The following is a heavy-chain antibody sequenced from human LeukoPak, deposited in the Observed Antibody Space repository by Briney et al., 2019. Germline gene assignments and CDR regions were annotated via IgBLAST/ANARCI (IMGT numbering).Heavy chain of an antibody. CDR1: GDSVSSNSAA. V-gene: IGHV6-1*01. Sequence: SQTLSLTCAISGDSVSSNSAAWNWIRQSPSRGLEWLGRTYYRSKWYNDYAVSVKSRITINPDTSKNQFSLQLNSVTPEDTAVYHCARGMGGGYCSSTSCYTFDYWGQGTLVTVSS. D-gene: IGHD2-2*01. CDR3: ARGMGGGYCSSTSCYTFDY. CDR2: TYYRSKWYN. J-gene: IGHJ4*02.